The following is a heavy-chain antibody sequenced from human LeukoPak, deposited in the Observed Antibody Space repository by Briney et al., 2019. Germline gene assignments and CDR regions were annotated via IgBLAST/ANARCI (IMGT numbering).Heavy chain of an antibody. CDR3: ARGGYSSSSPIWY. CDR1: GGSISSYY. J-gene: IGHJ4*02. Sequence: SETLSLTCTVSGGSISSYYWSWIRQPPGKGLEWIGYIYYSGSTNYNPSLKGRVTISVDTSKNQFSLKLSSVTAADTAVYYCARGGYSSSSPIWYWGQGTLVTVSS. CDR2: IYYSGST. D-gene: IGHD6-6*01. V-gene: IGHV4-59*01.